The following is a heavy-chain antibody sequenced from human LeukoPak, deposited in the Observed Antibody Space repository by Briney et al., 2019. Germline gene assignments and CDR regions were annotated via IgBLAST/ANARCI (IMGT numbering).Heavy chain of an antibody. D-gene: IGHD6-13*01. Sequence: PGGSLRLSCAASGFTFSSYAMSWVRQAPGKGLEWVANIKQDGSEKYYVDSVKGRFTISRDNSKNTLYLQMNSLRAEDTAVYYCARVISSWFDYWGQGTLVSVSS. CDR3: ARVISSWFDY. CDR1: GFTFSSYA. CDR2: IKQDGSEK. J-gene: IGHJ4*02. V-gene: IGHV3-7*01.